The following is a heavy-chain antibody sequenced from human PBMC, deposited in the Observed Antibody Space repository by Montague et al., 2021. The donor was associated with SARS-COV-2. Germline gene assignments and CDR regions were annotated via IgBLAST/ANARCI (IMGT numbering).Heavy chain of an antibody. CDR2: IYNSGIS. J-gene: IGHJ4*01. CDR1: GDSISTYH. CDR3: SCIQSSSREGTFDY. V-gene: IGHV4-4*07. D-gene: IGHD4-11*01. Sequence: SETLSLTCSVSGDSISTYHWSWIRQPAGQGLEWIGRIYNSGISNSNPYLKSLVTTSVDTSKNQNPLKLSPVTAADAATYYCSCIQSSSREGTFDYWGHGTLVTVSS.